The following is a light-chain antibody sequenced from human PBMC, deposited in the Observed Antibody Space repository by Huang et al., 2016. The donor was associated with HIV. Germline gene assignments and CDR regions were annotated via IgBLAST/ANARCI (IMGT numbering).Light chain of an antibody. J-gene: IGKJ2*01. CDR2: DAS. Sequence: EILLTQFPGTLSLSPGERAILSCRASQSVDTYFAWYQQRPGQPPRLLICDASSRAIGIPDRFSGSGSGTDFTLTISRLEREDFAVYFCQQSHSSPRTFGQGARLDI. CDR1: QSVDTY. CDR3: QQSHSSPRT. V-gene: IGKV3-20*01.